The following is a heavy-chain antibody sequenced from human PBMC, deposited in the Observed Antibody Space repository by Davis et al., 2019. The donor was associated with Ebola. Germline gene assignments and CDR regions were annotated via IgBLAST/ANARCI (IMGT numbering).Heavy chain of an antibody. CDR2: IYPGDSDT. CDR3: ARSDSNYVSPFDF. CDR1: GYSFTSSW. V-gene: IGHV5-51*01. Sequence: KVSCKGSGYSFTSSWIGWVRQTPGKGLEWMGIIYPGDSDTKYSPSFQGQVTFSADKSISTAYLQWSSLKASDTAMYYCARSDSNYVSPFDFWGQGTMVTVSS. D-gene: IGHD4-11*01. J-gene: IGHJ3*01.